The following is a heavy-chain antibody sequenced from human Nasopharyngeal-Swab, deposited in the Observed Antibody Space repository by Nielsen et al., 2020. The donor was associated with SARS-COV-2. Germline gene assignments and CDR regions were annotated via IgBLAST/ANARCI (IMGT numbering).Heavy chain of an antibody. Sequence: SVKVSCKASGGTFSSYDISWVRQDPGQGIEWMGGIIPNFGTANYAQKFQARGTITEEASTSTAYMELSSLCSEDTAVYYCARPRITIFGGDHPDAFDIWGQGTMVTVSS. D-gene: IGHD3-3*01. CDR2: IIPNFGTA. V-gene: IGHV1-69*13. CDR3: ARPRITIFGGDHPDAFDI. CDR1: GGTFSSYD. J-gene: IGHJ3*02.